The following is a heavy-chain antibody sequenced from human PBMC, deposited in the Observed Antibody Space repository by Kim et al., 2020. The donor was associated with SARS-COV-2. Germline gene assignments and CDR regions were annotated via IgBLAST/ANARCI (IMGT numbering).Heavy chain of an antibody. V-gene: IGHV3-33*01. D-gene: IGHD3-22*01. CDR2: MWYDGSKK. Sequence: GGSLSLSCAASGFIFSDYAIHWVRQAPGKGLEWVAVMWYDGSKKYYADSVKGRFIISRDSSRSTLDLQMNSLRAEDTAVYYCARVHYYDSSDYYPQYFQ. J-gene: IGHJ1*01. CDR1: GFIFSDYA. CDR3: ARVHYYDSSDYYPQYFQ.